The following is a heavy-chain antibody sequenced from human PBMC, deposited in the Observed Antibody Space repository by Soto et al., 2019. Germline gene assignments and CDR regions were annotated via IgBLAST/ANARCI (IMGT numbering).Heavy chain of an antibody. CDR1: GGTFSSYA. J-gene: IGHJ6*02. CDR2: IIPIFGTA. D-gene: IGHD6-13*01. Sequence: SVKVSCKASGGTFSSYAISWVRQAPGQGLEWMGGIIPIFGTANYAQKFQGRVTITADESTSTAYMELSSLRSEDTAVYYCASERHSSSWYGYYYYGMDVWGQGTTVTVSS. V-gene: IGHV1-69*13. CDR3: ASERHSSSWYGYYYYGMDV.